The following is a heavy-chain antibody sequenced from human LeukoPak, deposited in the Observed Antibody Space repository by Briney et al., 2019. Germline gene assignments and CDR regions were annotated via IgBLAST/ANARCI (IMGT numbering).Heavy chain of an antibody. D-gene: IGHD3-22*01. J-gene: IGHJ4*02. Sequence: GGSLRLSCAASGFTFDDYGMSWVRHAPGKGLEWVSGINWNGGSTVYADSVKGRFTISRDNSKNTLYLQMNSLRAEDTAVYYCAKDSNYYDSSGYYYWGQGTLVTVSS. CDR3: AKDSNYYDSSGYYY. V-gene: IGHV3-20*04. CDR2: INWNGGST. CDR1: GFTFDDYG.